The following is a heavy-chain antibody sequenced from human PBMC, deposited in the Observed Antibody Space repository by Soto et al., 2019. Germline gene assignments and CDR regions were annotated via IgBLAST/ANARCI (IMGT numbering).Heavy chain of an antibody. CDR2: IMRLFGTA. J-gene: IGHJ5*02. D-gene: IGHD2-2*01. V-gene: IGHV1-69*12. Sequence: QVQLVQSGAEVKKPGSSVKVSCKASGGTCSSQAISWVRQAPGQGLEWMGGIMRLFGTANYAQKFQGRVTITADESTSTAYMELSSLRFEDTAVYYCATGGDIVLVPTAISWFDPWGQGTLVTVSS. CDR3: ATGGDIVLVPTAISWFDP. CDR1: GGTCSSQA.